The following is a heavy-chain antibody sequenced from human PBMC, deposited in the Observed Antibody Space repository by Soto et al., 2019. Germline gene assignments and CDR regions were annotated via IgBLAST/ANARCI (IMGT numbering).Heavy chain of an antibody. J-gene: IGHJ6*02. CDR3: ATGKWLRFLWDYYGMDV. Sequence: ASVKVSCKASGYTFTSYYLHWVRQAPGQGLEWMGIINPTAGRTTYAQELQGRVTMTEDTSTGTVYMELSSLRSEDTAVYYCATGKWLRFLWDYYGMDVWGQGTTVTVS. CDR2: INPTAGRT. D-gene: IGHD5-12*01. CDR1: GYTFTSYY. V-gene: IGHV1-46*01.